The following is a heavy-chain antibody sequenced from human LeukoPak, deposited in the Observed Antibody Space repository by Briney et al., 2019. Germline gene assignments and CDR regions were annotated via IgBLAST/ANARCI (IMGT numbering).Heavy chain of an antibody. CDR2: INPNSGGT. D-gene: IGHD3-16*01. CDR1: GYTFTGYY. Sequence: ASVKVSCKASGYTFTGYYMHWVRQAPGQGLEWMGWINPNSGGTNYAQKFQGRVTMTRDTSISTAYMELSRLRSDDTAVYYCARVGEGGGYPRPYNWFDPWGQGTLVTVSS. J-gene: IGHJ5*02. CDR3: ARVGEGGGYPRPYNWFDP. V-gene: IGHV1-2*02.